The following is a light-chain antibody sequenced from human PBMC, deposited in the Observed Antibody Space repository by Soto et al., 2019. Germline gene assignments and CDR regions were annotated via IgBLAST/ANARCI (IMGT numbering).Light chain of an antibody. Sequence: DIQMTQSPSILSASVGDRVILTCRASQSIGNGLAWYQQKPGKAPKLLIYKASSLESGVPTRFSGSGSGTDFTLIISSLQPEDFATYYWQQNNSYVFGPGTKVDIK. CDR3: QQNNSYV. CDR2: KAS. CDR1: QSIGNG. J-gene: IGKJ3*01. V-gene: IGKV1-5*03.